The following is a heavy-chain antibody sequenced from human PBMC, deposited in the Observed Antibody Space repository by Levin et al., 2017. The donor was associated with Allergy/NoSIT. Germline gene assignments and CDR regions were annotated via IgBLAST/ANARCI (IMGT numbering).Heavy chain of an antibody. D-gene: IGHD6-19*01. Sequence: GGSLRLSCAASGFSFSSYSMNWVRQAPGKGLEWVSYISSSSNSIYYADSVKGRFTISRDNAKNSLYLQMNSLRAEDTAVYYCARFPGYSSGWVSEFDYWGQGTLVTVSS. CDR2: ISSSSNSI. CDR1: GFSFSSYS. J-gene: IGHJ4*02. V-gene: IGHV3-48*01. CDR3: ARFPGYSSGWVSEFDY.